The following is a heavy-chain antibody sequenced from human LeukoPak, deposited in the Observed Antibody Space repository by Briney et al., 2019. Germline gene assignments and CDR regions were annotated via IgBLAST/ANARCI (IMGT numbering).Heavy chain of an antibody. CDR3: ARGGNSYYDFWSGYTDGDY. CDR2: MNPNSGNT. Sequence: PRASVEVSCKASGYTFTSYDINWVRQATGQGREWMGSMNPNSGNTGYAQKFQGRVTMTRNTSISTAYMELSSLRSEDTAVYYCARGGNSYYDFWSGYTDGDYWGQGTLVTVSS. CDR1: GYTFTSYD. D-gene: IGHD3-3*01. J-gene: IGHJ4*02. V-gene: IGHV1-8*01.